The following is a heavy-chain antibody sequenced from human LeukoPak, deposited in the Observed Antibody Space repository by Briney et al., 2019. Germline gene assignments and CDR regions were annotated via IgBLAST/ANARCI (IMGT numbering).Heavy chain of an antibody. CDR2: ISIFNDET. CDR3: ATSHGQQHLIYYFDS. Sequence: GASVKVSCKASGYTFTSYGISWVRQAPGQGLEWVGWISIFNDETNYAQRLQGRVIMTTDTTASTAYMELRSLRSDDTAVYYCATSHGQQHLIYYFDSWGQGTPVTVSS. J-gene: IGHJ4*02. V-gene: IGHV1-18*01. CDR1: GYTFTSYG. D-gene: IGHD6-13*01.